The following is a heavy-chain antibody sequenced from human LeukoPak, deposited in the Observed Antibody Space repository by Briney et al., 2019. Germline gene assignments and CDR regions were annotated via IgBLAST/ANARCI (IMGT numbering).Heavy chain of an antibody. J-gene: IGHJ4*02. Sequence: SETLSLTCTVSGCTFSSSTYSWSWIRQPPGKGLEWIGTVSYSWENYYNPSLKSRVTVSSDTSKNQFSLTLSSVSAADTAVYYCARRSYDVLTGRPFDFWGQGTLVTVSS. V-gene: IGHV4-39*07. CDR1: GCTFSSSTYS. CDR2: VSYSWEN. D-gene: IGHD3-9*01. CDR3: ARRSYDVLTGRPFDF.